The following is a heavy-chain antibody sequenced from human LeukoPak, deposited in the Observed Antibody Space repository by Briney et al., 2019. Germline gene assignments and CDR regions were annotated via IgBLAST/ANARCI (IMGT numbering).Heavy chain of an antibody. CDR2: IIPIFGTA. D-gene: IGHD3-10*01. J-gene: IGHJ4*02. CDR1: GGTFSSYA. CDR3: ARDYDGSGSSFDY. V-gene: IGHV1-69*13. Sequence: ASVKVSCKASGGTFSSYAISWVRQAPGQGLEWMGGIIPIFGTANYAQKFQGRVTITADESTSTAYMELSSLRSEDTAVYYCARDYDGSGSSFDYWGQGTLVTVSS.